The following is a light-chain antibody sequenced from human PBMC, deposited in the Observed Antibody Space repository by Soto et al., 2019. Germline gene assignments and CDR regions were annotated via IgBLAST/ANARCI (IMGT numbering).Light chain of an antibody. CDR2: RNN. Sequence: QAVVTQPPSASGTPGQRVTISCSGSSSNIASNYVYWYQQLPGTAPKLPIYRNNQRPSGVPDRFSGSKSGTSASLAISGLGSEDEAEYYCAAWDDSLSGWVVGGGTKLTVL. V-gene: IGLV1-47*01. J-gene: IGLJ3*02. CDR3: AAWDDSLSGWV. CDR1: SSNIASNY.